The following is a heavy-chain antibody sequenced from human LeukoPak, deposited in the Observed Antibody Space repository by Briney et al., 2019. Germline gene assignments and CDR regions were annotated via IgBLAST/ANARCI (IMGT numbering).Heavy chain of an antibody. V-gene: IGHV3-30*04. J-gene: IGHJ3*02. D-gene: IGHD1-14*01. CDR3: ASGLAPDGSVAFDI. CDR2: ISYNGSHQ. Sequence: SGRSLRLSCAASGFTFSTYAMHWVRQAPGKGPEWVTVISYNGSHQYYSDSVRGRFTISRDNSRNSVFLQINRLRPEDTAVYYCASGLAPDGSVAFDIWGQGTMVTVSS. CDR1: GFTFSTYA.